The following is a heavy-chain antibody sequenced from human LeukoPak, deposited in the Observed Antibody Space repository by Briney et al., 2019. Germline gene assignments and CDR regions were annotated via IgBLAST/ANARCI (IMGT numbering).Heavy chain of an antibody. CDR1: GFTFDEYG. CDR3: ARDHRGVFDY. Sequence: GGSLRLSCAASGFTFDEYGMSWVRQAPGKGLEWVSGINWNGGSTGYADSVKGRFTISRDNAKNSLYLQMNSLRAEDTTVYYCARDHRGVFDYWGQGTLVTVSS. V-gene: IGHV3-20*04. CDR2: INWNGGST. D-gene: IGHD1-14*01. J-gene: IGHJ4*02.